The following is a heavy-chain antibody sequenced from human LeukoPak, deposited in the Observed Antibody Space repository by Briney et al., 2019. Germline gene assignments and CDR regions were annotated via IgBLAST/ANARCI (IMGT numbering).Heavy chain of an antibody. CDR2: INADGGRT. D-gene: IGHD1-26*01. CDR3: ATWASYHGMDV. J-gene: IGHJ6*02. CDR1: GSTCGADA. Sequence: GSLRLSCVASGSTCGADAMHGVRQAPGKGLEWVSLINADGGRTYYADSVKGRFTISRHNSTDSLYLQIHSLITEDSALYYCATWASYHGMDVWGQGTTVILPS. V-gene: IGHV3-43*02.